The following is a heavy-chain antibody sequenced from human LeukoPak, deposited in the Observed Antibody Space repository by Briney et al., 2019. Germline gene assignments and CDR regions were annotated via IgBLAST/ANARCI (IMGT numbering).Heavy chain of an antibody. CDR3: APYCTDGVCRDIDY. J-gene: IGHJ4*02. D-gene: IGHD2-8*01. CDR1: GFTFTTYG. V-gene: IGHV3-30*02. CDR2: IRYGGNIK. Sequence: GGSLRLSCAASGFTFTTYGMNWVRQAPGKGLEWVAFIRYGGNIKYYTDSVEGRFTISRDNSKNTLYLQMNSLRAEDTAVYYCAPYCTDGVCRDIDYWGQGTLVTVSS.